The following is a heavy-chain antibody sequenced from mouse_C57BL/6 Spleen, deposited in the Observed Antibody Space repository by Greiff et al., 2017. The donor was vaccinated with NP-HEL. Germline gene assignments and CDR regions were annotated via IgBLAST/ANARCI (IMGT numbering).Heavy chain of an antibody. D-gene: IGHD4-1*01. CDR3: ALANWDVGYFDY. CDR2: INPSSGYT. V-gene: IGHV1-4*01. J-gene: IGHJ2*01. Sequence: VQLQESGAELARPGASVKMSCKASGYTFTSYTMHWVKQRPGQGLEWIGYINPSSGYTKYNQKFKDKATLTAVKSSSTAYMQLSSLTSEDSAVYYCALANWDVGYFDYWGQGTTLTVSS. CDR1: GYTFTSYT.